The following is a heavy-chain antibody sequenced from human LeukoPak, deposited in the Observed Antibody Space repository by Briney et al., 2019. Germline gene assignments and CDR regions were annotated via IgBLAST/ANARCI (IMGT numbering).Heavy chain of an antibody. J-gene: IGHJ4*02. V-gene: IGHV1-8*01. D-gene: IGHD6-13*01. Sequence: ASVKVSCKASGYTFTSYDINWVRQATGQGLEWMGWMNPNSGNTGYAQKFQGRVTMTRNTSISTAYMELSSLRSEDTAVYYCARVSAAAAGFVDCWGQGTLVTVSS. CDR1: GYTFTSYD. CDR3: ARVSAAAAGFVDC. CDR2: MNPNSGNT.